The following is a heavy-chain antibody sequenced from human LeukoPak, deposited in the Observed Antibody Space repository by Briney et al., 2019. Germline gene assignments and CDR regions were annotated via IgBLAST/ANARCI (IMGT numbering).Heavy chain of an antibody. CDR1: GFTFSSYW. CDR2: IRSNSDGGTI. D-gene: IGHD3-22*01. V-gene: IGHV3-15*01. CDR3: ATDFYDST. Sequence: GSLRLSCAASGFTFSSYWMSWVRQAPGKGLEWVGRIRSNSDGGTIDYAAPVKGRFTLSRDDSKTTLYLQMNSLQTEDTAVYYCATDFYDSTWGQGTLVTVSS. J-gene: IGHJ5*02.